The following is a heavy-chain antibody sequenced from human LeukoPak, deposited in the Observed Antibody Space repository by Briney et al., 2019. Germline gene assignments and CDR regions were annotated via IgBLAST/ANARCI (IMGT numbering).Heavy chain of an antibody. Sequence: ASVKVSYKASGYTFTSYAMNWVRQAPGQGLEWMGWINTNTGNPTYAQGFTGRFVFSLDTSVSTAYLQISSLKAEDTAVYYCARGYDFWSGYHPNGMDVWGQGTTVTVSS. D-gene: IGHD3-3*01. J-gene: IGHJ6*02. CDR2: INTNTGNP. CDR3: ARGYDFWSGYHPNGMDV. CDR1: GYTFTSYA. V-gene: IGHV7-4-1*02.